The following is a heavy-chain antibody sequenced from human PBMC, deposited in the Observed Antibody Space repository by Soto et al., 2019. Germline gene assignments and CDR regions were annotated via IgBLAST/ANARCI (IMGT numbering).Heavy chain of an antibody. Sequence: QVKLQESGPGLVRPSETLSLTCTVSGGSVTTGSYNWSWIRRPPGKGLEWIGNIFFTGITHYNPSLNNRVTMSVDTSKNQFSLTVTSVTAADTAVYYCARDGHGMDVWGQGTTVTVSS. V-gene: IGHV4-61*01. CDR3: ARDGHGMDV. CDR1: GGSVTTGSYN. CDR2: IFFTGIT. J-gene: IGHJ6*02.